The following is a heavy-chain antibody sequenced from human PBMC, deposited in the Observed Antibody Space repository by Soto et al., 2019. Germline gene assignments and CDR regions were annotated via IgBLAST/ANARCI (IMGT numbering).Heavy chain of an antibody. CDR2: ISGSGGST. Sequence: EVQLLESGGGLVQPGGSLRLSCAASGFPFSSYAMNWVRQAPGKGLEWVSVISGSGGSTYYADSVKGRFTISRDNSKNTLYLQMISLRAEDTAVYYCASRSSGWYFDYWGQGTLVTVSS. J-gene: IGHJ4*02. D-gene: IGHD6-19*01. CDR3: ASRSSGWYFDY. V-gene: IGHV3-23*01. CDR1: GFPFSSYA.